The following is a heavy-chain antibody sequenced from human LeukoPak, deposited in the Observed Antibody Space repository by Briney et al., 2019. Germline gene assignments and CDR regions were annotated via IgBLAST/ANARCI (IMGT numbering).Heavy chain of an antibody. Sequence: GGSLRLSCAASGFTFSNYWMSWVRQAPGKGLEWVANIKQDGSQKYYVDSVKGRFTISRDNAKNSLYPQMNSLRAEDTAVYYCARRYSYNSVFDYWGQGTLVTVSS. CDR2: IKQDGSQK. CDR1: GFTFSNYW. V-gene: IGHV3-7*01. D-gene: IGHD5-18*01. J-gene: IGHJ4*02. CDR3: ARRYSYNSVFDY.